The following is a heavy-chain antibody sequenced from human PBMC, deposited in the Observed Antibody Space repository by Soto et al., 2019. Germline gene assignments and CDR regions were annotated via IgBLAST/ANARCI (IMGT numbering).Heavy chain of an antibody. Sequence: EVQLLESGGGLVQPGGSLRLSCAASGFTFSSYAMSWVRQAPGKGLEWVSAISGSGGSTYYADSVKGRFTISRDNSKNTLYLQTNSLRAEDTAVYYCAKAPGGYCSGGSCYPDWFDPWGQGTLVTVSS. CDR1: GFTFSSYA. CDR2: ISGSGGST. V-gene: IGHV3-23*01. CDR3: AKAPGGYCSGGSCYPDWFDP. D-gene: IGHD2-15*01. J-gene: IGHJ5*02.